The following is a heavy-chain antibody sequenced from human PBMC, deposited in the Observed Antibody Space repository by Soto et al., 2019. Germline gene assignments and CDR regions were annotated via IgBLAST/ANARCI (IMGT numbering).Heavy chain of an antibody. CDR3: ARRSHSYGYGNWFDP. Sequence: SETLSLTCTVSGGSISSYYWAWIRQPPGKGLEWIGYIHDSETTNYNPSLKSRVTISTDKSKNQFSLKLSSVTAADTAVYFCARRSHSYGYGNWFDPWGQGTLVTVSS. CDR1: GGSISSYY. V-gene: IGHV4-59*01. CDR2: IHDSETT. D-gene: IGHD5-18*01. J-gene: IGHJ5*02.